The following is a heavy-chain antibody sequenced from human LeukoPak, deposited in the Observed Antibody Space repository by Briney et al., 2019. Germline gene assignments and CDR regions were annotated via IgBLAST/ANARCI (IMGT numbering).Heavy chain of an antibody. V-gene: IGHV1-8*01. Sequence: ASVKVSCKASGYTFTSYDINWVRQATGQGLEWMGWMNPNSGNTGYAQKFQGRVTMTRNTSISTAYMELSSLRSEDTAVYYCARYYGAAPSYYYYMDVWGKGTTVTISS. CDR1: GYTFTSYD. CDR2: MNPNSGNT. CDR3: ARYYGAAPSYYYYMDV. J-gene: IGHJ6*03. D-gene: IGHD4-17*01.